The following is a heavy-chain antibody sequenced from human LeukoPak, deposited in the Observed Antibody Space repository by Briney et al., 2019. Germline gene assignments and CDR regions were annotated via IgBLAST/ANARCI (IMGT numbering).Heavy chain of an antibody. CDR1: GFTFRTYS. Sequence: GGSLRLSCAASGFTFRTYSMNWVRQAPGKGLEWVSYISSSSSSIYYADSVKGRFTISRDNAKNSLYLQMNSLRDEDTAVYYCAREPRESCAAFDIWGQGTMVTASS. V-gene: IGHV3-48*02. CDR2: ISSSSSSI. CDR3: AREPRESCAAFDI. J-gene: IGHJ3*02.